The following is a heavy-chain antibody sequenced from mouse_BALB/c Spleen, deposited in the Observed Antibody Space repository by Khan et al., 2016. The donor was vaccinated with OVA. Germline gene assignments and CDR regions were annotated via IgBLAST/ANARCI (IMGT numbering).Heavy chain of an antibody. D-gene: IGHD2-14*01. CDR1: GYTFTSYT. CDR3: GRDGAYHRNDGWFAY. V-gene: IGHV1-4*01. J-gene: IGHJ3*01. Sequence: QVQLQQSGAELARPGASVKMSCKASGYTFTSYTIHWIKERPGQGLEWIGYINPSNGYTNYNQRFKDKATLTTDKSSPTAYLQLSSLTSDYSSGVNCGRDGAYHRNDGWFAYWGQGTLVTGSA. CDR2: INPSNGYT.